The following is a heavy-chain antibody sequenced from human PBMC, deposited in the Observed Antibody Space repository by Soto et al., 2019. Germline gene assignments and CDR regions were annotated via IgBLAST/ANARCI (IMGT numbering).Heavy chain of an antibody. V-gene: IGHV4-4*02. Sequence: QVQLQESGPGLVKPSGTPSLTCAVSGGSISSSNWWSWVRQPPGKGLEWIGEIYHSGSTNYNPSLRSRATKAVDKSKTQFSLTLSSVTAADTAVYYCARGEEAVAGDDAFDIWGQGTMVTVSS. CDR3: ARGEEAVAGDDAFDI. J-gene: IGHJ3*02. CDR2: IYHSGST. D-gene: IGHD6-19*01. CDR1: GGSISSSNW.